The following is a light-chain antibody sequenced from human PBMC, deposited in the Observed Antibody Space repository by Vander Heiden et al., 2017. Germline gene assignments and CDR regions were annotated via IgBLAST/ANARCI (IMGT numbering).Light chain of an antibody. CDR3: CSYSGSDTWV. Sequence: QSALTQPAAVSGSPGQSIPLSCTGSSSAIGGFSFVSWYQHHPDKAPRLLIYEVTKRPSGVSDRFSGSKSGNNASLTISGLQAEDEADYHCCSYSGSDTWVFGGGTKLTVL. CDR2: EVT. J-gene: IGLJ3*02. V-gene: IGLV2-23*02. CDR1: SSAIGGFSF.